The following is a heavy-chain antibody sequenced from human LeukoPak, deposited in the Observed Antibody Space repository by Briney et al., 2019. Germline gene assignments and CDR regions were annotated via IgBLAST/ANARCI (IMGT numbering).Heavy chain of an antibody. Sequence: GGYLTLYCVASGFTFSSYWMSWLRQAPGKGLEWVANIKQDGSEKDYVDSVKGRFTISRDNAKNSLYLQMDSLRAEDTAVYYCARDVLLITGTFYYYYYGMDVWGQGTTVTVSS. V-gene: IGHV3-7*01. D-gene: IGHD1-7*01. J-gene: IGHJ6*02. CDR1: GFTFSSYW. CDR3: ARDVLLITGTFYYYYYGMDV. CDR2: IKQDGSEK.